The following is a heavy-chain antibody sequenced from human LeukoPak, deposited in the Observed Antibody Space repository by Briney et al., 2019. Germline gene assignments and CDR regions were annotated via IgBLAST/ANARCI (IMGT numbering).Heavy chain of an antibody. CDR3: AKDRGWNVPQN. V-gene: IGHV3-23*01. D-gene: IGHD1-1*01. Sequence: PGGSLRLSCAASGFTFSSYAMTWVRQAPGKGLEWVSRISGSGSSIYYADSVKGRFTISRDNSKNTLYLQMNSLRAEDTAVYYCAKDRGWNVPQNWGQGTLVTVSS. J-gene: IGHJ4*02. CDR2: ISGSGSSI. CDR1: GFTFSSYA.